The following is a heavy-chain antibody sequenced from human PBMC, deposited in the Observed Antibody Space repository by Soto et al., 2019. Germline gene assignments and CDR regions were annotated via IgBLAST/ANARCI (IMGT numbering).Heavy chain of an antibody. Sequence: QVQLQESGPGLVKPSQTLSLTCTVSGGSISSGGYYWSWIRQHPGKGLEWIGYIYYRGSTYYNPFLKSRVTISVDTSKNQFSLKLSSVTASDTAVYYCARDRNCSGGSCYGIRYYYYGMDVWGQGTTVTVSS. CDR3: ARDRNCSGGSCYGIRYYYYGMDV. J-gene: IGHJ6*02. CDR1: GGSISSGGYY. CDR2: IYYRGST. D-gene: IGHD2-15*01. V-gene: IGHV4-31*03.